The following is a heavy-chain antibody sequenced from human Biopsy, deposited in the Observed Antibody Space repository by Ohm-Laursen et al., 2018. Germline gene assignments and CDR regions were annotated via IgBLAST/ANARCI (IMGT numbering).Heavy chain of an antibody. CDR2: INPDTGGT. CDR3: AREKPFGASWGY. Sequence: ASVKVSCKASGYNFTHFYLHWVRQAPGQGLEWLGWINPDTGGTKYAQKFQGRVAMTRDTSISTAYLDLSSLGSEDTAVYYCAREKPFGASWGYWGQGTLVTVSS. D-gene: IGHD6-13*01. J-gene: IGHJ4*02. CDR1: GYNFTHFY. V-gene: IGHV1-2*02.